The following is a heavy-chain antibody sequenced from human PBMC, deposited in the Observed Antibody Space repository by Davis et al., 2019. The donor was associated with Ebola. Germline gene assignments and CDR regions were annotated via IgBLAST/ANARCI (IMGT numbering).Heavy chain of an antibody. CDR1: GGSFSADY. D-gene: IGHD3-3*01. Sequence: SETLSLTCAVNGGSFSADYWSWIRQPPGKGLEWIGEIDHLGRTNYNPSLRSRLTVSSDTSKNQFSLRLTSVTAADTAVYYCATYSSRFLEDSFSPDHWGQGVLVTVTS. J-gene: IGHJ5*02. V-gene: IGHV4-34*01. CDR3: ATYSSRFLEDSFSPDH. CDR2: IDHLGRT.